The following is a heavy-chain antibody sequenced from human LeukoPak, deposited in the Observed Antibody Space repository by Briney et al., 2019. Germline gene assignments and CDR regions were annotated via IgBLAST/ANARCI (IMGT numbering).Heavy chain of an antibody. CDR3: ATSGPPAGYSRGTPLFDY. Sequence: GASVKVSCKASGGTFISYAISWVRQAPGQGLEWMGGIIPIFGTANYAQKFQGRVTITADESTSTAYMELSSLRSEDTAVYYCATSGPPAGYSRGTPLFDYWGQGTLVTVSS. CDR1: GGTFISYA. CDR2: IIPIFGTA. D-gene: IGHD5-18*01. J-gene: IGHJ4*02. V-gene: IGHV1-69*13.